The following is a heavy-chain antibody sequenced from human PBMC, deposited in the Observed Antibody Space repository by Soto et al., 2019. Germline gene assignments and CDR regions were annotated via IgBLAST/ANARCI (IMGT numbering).Heavy chain of an antibody. CDR3: ARGSVVDFDHSYGMDV. J-gene: IGHJ6*02. V-gene: IGHV1-2*02. Sequence: ASVAVYCSASGYTFTGGYMHWVRQDPGQRLEWMGWINPNSGGTNYAQKFQGRVTMTRDTSISTAYMELSRLRSDDTAVYYCARGSVVDFDHSYGMDVWGQGPTVNVSS. CDR2: INPNSGGT. D-gene: IGHD3-9*01. CDR1: GYTFTGGY.